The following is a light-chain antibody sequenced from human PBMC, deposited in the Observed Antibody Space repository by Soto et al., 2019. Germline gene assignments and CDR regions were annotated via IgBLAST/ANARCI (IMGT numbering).Light chain of an antibody. CDR2: GAS. V-gene: IGKV3-15*01. Sequence: EIVMTQSPATLSVSPGERATLSCRASQSVSSNLAWYQQKPGQAPSLLIYGASTRATGTPARFSGSGSGTDFTLTISRLEPEDFAVYYCQQYGSSPFITFGQGTRLEIK. J-gene: IGKJ5*01. CDR3: QQYGSSPFIT. CDR1: QSVSSN.